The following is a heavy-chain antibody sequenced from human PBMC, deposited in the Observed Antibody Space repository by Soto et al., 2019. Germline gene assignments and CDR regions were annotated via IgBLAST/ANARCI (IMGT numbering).Heavy chain of an antibody. Sequence: LRLSCAASGFTVSSNYMSWVRQAPGKGLEWVSVIYSGGSTYYADSVKGRFTISRDNSKNTLYLQMNSLRAEDTAVYYCARVASSSSGGHLYYYYGMDVWGQGTTVTVSS. CDR2: IYSGGST. D-gene: IGHD6-6*01. V-gene: IGHV3-53*01. J-gene: IGHJ6*02. CDR3: ARVASSSSGGHLYYYYGMDV. CDR1: GFTVSSNY.